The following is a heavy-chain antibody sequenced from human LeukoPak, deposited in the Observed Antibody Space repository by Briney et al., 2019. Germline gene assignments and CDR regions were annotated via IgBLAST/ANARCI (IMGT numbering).Heavy chain of an antibody. CDR1: EFTFSTYS. Sequence: KPGGSLRLSCAASEFTFSTYSMTWVRQAPGKGLEWVSFISSTSNYIDYADSVKGRFTISRDNAKNSLYLQMNSLRAEDTAVYYCARGSRISLSQTYWGQGTLVTVSS. J-gene: IGHJ4*02. V-gene: IGHV3-21*01. CDR2: ISSTSNYI. D-gene: IGHD1-14*01. CDR3: ARGSRISLSQTY.